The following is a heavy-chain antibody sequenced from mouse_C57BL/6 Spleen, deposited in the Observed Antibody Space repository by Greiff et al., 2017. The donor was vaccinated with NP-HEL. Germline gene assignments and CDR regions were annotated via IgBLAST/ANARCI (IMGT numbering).Heavy chain of an antibody. Sequence: QVQLQQPGAELVKPGASVKLSCKASGYTFTSYWMHWVKQRPGQGLEWIGMIHPNSGSTNYNEKFKSKAPLTVDKSSSTAYMQLSILTSQDSAVYYCARPYGSSSYYYAMDYWGQGTSVTVSS. D-gene: IGHD1-1*01. J-gene: IGHJ4*01. V-gene: IGHV1-64*01. CDR3: ARPYGSSSYYYAMDY. CDR1: GYTFTSYW. CDR2: IHPNSGST.